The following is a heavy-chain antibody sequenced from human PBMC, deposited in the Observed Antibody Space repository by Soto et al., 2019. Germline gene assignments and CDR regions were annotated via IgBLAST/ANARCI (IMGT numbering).Heavy chain of an antibody. CDR2: ISSSSGYI. Sequence: EVQLVESGGGLVKPGGSLRLSCAASGFTFSSYSMNWVRQAPGKGLEWVSSISSSSGYIYYADSVKGRFTISRDNAKNSLYLQMNSLRAEDTAVYYCARGMHGEGDAFDIWGQGTMVTVSS. CDR3: ARGMHGEGDAFDI. J-gene: IGHJ3*02. D-gene: IGHD3-10*01. V-gene: IGHV3-21*01. CDR1: GFTFSSYS.